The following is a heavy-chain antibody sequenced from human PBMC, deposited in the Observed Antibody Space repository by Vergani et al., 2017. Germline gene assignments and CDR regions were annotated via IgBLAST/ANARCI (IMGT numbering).Heavy chain of an antibody. CDR3: AKDHSPGIAVAGPGS. CDR2: ISYDGSNK. CDR1: GFTFSSYG. Sequence: QVQLVESGGGVVQPGRSLRLYCAASGFTFSSYGMHWVRQAPGKGLEWVAVISYDGSNKYYADSVKGRFTISRDNSKNTLYLQMNSLRAEDTAVYYCAKDHSPGIAVAGPGSWGQGTLVTVSS. D-gene: IGHD6-19*01. J-gene: IGHJ4*02. V-gene: IGHV3-30*18.